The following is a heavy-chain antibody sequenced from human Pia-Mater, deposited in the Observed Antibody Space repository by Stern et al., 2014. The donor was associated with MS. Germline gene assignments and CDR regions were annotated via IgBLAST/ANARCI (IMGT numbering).Heavy chain of an antibody. J-gene: IGHJ5*02. CDR3: AKGDNWRRLNP. CDR1: GFTFSASG. CDR2: ISADGTLK. D-gene: IGHD1-20*01. V-gene: IGHV3-30*18. Sequence: VQLEESGGGVVQPGRSLRLSCAASGFTFSASGMPWVRQAPGKGLEWVAVISADGTLKFYGDSVKGRFTISRDNSKNTLFLQMNSLRAEDTAVYYCAKGDNWRRLNPWGQGTLVTVSS.